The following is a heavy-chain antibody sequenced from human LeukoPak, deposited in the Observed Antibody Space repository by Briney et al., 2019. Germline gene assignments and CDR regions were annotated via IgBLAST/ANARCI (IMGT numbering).Heavy chain of an antibody. J-gene: IGHJ6*03. CDR3: ARSAAYYDFWTGYYNALYYMDV. CDR1: GYSVSSGYY. Sequence: SETLSLTCTVSGYSVSSGYYWGWIRQPPGKGLEWIGSMYHSGDTYSNPSLKSRVTISVDTSRNQFSLRLSSVTAADTAVYYCARSAAYYDFWTGYYNALYYMDVWGKGITVTVSS. V-gene: IGHV4-38-2*02. CDR2: MYHSGDT. D-gene: IGHD3-3*01.